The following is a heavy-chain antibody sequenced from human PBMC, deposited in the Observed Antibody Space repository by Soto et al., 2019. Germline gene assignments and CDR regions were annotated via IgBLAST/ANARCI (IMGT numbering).Heavy chain of an antibody. CDR1: GYSFISHY. Sequence: ASVKVSCKASGYSFISHYIHWVRQAPGQGLEWMGFINPSGGSATLAQKFQGRVTMTRDTSASTVYMELTILRSEDAAVYYCARDYLSSKLSLSYFDFWGQGTLVTVSS. J-gene: IGHJ4*02. CDR2: INPSGGSA. D-gene: IGHD2-2*01. V-gene: IGHV1-46*01. CDR3: ARDYLSSKLSLSYFDF.